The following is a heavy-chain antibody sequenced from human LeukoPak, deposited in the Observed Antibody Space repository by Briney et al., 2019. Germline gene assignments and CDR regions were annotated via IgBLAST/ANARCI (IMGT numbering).Heavy chain of an antibody. Sequence: AXXXVRQAPGKGXEWVSAISGSGGSTYYADSVKGRFTISRDNSKNTLYLQMNSLRAEDTAVYYCAKGRNVYYDSSGYYSNWFDPWGQGTLVTVSS. V-gene: IGHV3-23*01. CDR1: A. D-gene: IGHD3-22*01. CDR3: AKGRNVYYDSSGYYSNWFDP. CDR2: ISGSGGST. J-gene: IGHJ5*02.